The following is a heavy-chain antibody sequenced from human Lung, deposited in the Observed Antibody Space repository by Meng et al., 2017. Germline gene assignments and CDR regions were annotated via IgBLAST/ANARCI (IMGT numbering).Heavy chain of an antibody. V-gene: IGHV1-3*01. Sequence: QVHLVQSGAEVKKPGASVTVSCKASGYTFTNYAMHWVRQAPGQGLEWMGWINAGSENTEYSQKFQGRVTLTRDTSATTAYMELRSLKSEDTAIYYCARDIVVTFGELTTLDSWGQGTLVTVSS. D-gene: IGHD2-21*01. CDR1: GYTFTNYA. J-gene: IGHJ4*02. CDR3: ARDIVVTFGELTTLDS. CDR2: INAGSENT.